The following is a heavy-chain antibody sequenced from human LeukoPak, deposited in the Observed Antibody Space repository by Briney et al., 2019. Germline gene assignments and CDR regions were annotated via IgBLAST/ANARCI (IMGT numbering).Heavy chain of an antibody. CDR2: INHSGST. D-gene: IGHD3-22*01. Sequence: PSETLSLTCAVYGGSFSGYYWSWIRQPPGKGLEWIGEINHSGSTNYNPSLKSRVTISVDTSKNQFSLKLSSVTAADTAVYYCARLGYDSSGGFDYWGQGTLVTVSS. CDR3: ARLGYDSSGGFDY. J-gene: IGHJ4*02. V-gene: IGHV4-34*01. CDR1: GGSFSGYY.